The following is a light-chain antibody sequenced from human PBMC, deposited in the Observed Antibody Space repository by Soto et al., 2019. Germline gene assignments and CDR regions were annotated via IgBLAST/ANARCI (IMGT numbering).Light chain of an antibody. CDR1: QSVNAN. CDR3: QQYNTLLGT. J-gene: IGKJ1*01. Sequence: EVVMTQSPATLSVSPGERATLSCRASQSVNANLAWYQQKPGQAPRLLIHGASNRATGIPARFRGSGYGTECIHTNSSLESEEYAVYYSQQYNTLLGTFGQGTKVEI. V-gene: IGKV3-15*01. CDR2: GAS.